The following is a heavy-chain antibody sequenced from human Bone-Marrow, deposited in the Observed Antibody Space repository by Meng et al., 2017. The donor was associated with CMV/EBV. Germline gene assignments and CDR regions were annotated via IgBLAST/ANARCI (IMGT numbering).Heavy chain of an antibody. CDR1: GFTFSSYA. D-gene: IGHD2-2*01. CDR2: ISGSGGST. CDR3: AKVYCSSTSCYGANLDY. Sequence: GGSLRLSCAASGFTFSSYAMSWVRQAPGKGLEWVSAISGSGGSTYYADSVKGRFTISRDNSKNTLYLQMNSLRAEDTAVYYCAKVYCSSTSCYGANLDYWGRETLVT. J-gene: IGHJ4*02. V-gene: IGHV3-23*01.